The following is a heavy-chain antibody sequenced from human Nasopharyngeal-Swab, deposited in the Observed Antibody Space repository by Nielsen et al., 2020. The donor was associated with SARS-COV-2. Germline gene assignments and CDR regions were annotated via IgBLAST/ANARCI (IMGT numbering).Heavy chain of an antibody. J-gene: IGHJ4*02. CDR3: AKGQVAGTLSRFEH. CDR1: GFNLNSYV. V-gene: IGHV3-23*01. D-gene: IGHD6-19*01. CDR2: IIVTGDAT. Sequence: GEPLNLSRAASGFNLNSYVMIWVRQAPGEGLEWVLYIIVTGDATNYADSVQGRFTISRDNSMNTLYPQMNSLRAEDTAIYYCAKGQVAGTLSRFEHWGQGALVTVSA.